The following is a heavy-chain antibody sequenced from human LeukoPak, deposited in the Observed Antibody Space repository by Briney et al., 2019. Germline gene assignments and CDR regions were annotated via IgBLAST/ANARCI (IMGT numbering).Heavy chain of an antibody. J-gene: IGHJ6*03. CDR3: AREGHSDPLTGYSPVEYYYYYMDV. V-gene: IGHV3-30*04. Sequence: PGTSLRLSCAASGFTLTNYAVHWVRQAPGKGLEWLAVMSNDGKNKYHADSVKGRFSVSRDISKDTLYLQMNSLRTEDTAVYYCAREGHSDPLTGYSPVEYYYYYMDVWGKGTTVTVSS. D-gene: IGHD3-9*01. CDR2: MSNDGKNK. CDR1: GFTLTNYA.